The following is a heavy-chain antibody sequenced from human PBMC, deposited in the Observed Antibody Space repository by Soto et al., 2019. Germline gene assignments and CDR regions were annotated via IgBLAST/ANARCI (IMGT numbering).Heavy chain of an antibody. CDR2: IIPIFDTA. Sequence: GASVKVSCKASGGTFSSYGITWVRQAPGQGLEWMGGIIPIFDTANYAQKFQGRVTITADESTSTAYMELSSLRSEDTAVYYCARDPNYYDSSGYYWFDPWGQGTLVTVSS. D-gene: IGHD3-22*01. CDR1: GGTFSSYG. CDR3: ARDPNYYDSSGYYWFDP. V-gene: IGHV1-69*13. J-gene: IGHJ5*02.